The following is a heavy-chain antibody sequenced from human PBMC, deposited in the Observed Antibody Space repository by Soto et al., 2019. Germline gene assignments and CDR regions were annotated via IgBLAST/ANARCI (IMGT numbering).Heavy chain of an antibody. CDR1: GFTFSDYY. J-gene: IGHJ4*02. V-gene: IGHV3-11*06. CDR3: ARGGVRGTTSRGQVYN. CDR2: ISSSSDYT. Sequence: QVHVVESGGGLVKPGGSLRLSCAASGFTFSDYYMNWIRQAPGKGLEWVSYISSSSDYTKYADSVKGRFTISRDNAKSSLYLQMNSLRAEDTAVYYCARGGVRGTTSRGQVYNWGQGTLVTVSS. D-gene: IGHD1-7*01.